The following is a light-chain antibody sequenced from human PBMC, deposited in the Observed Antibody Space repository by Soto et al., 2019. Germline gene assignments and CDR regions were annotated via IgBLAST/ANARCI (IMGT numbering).Light chain of an antibody. J-gene: IGKJ1*01. CDR2: WAS. CDR3: QQYYTSPWT. V-gene: IGKV4-1*01. Sequence: DIVMTQSPDSLAVSLGERATINCKSSQRVLYSPNNKNYLAWFQQKPGQPPKLLFYWASTRESGVPDRFSGGGSGTDFTLTISSLQAEDVAVYYCQQYYTSPWTFGQGTKVEIK. CDR1: QRVLYSPNNKNY.